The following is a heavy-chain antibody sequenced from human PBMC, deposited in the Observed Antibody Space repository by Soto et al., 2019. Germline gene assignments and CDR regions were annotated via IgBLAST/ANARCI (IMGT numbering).Heavy chain of an antibody. CDR2: IKSKTDGGTT. D-gene: IGHD6-19*01. J-gene: IGHJ4*02. Sequence: EVQLVESGGGLVKPGGSLRLSCAVSGFTFDKVWMNWVRQAPGKGLEWVGRIKSKTDGGTTDYAAAVKGRFPISRDHSKNMLYLQMNSLKTEDTGMYFCTTGSDDRLYWGQGTLVTVSS. CDR3: TTGSDDRLY. CDR1: GFTFDKVW. V-gene: IGHV3-15*07.